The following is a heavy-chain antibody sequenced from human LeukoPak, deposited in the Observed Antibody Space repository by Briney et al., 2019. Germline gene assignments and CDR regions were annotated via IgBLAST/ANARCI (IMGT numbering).Heavy chain of an antibody. J-gene: IGHJ4*02. V-gene: IGHV3-72*01. CDR2: CRDKADRSIT. CDR3: ARDRRGSYDY. Sequence: PGGSLRLSCVASGFVLSDHSMDRVRQAPGKGLEWVGRCRDKADRSITTYAASLKGRFTISRDDSQNSLYLQMSSLKIEDTAVYYCARDRRGSYDYWGQRTLVTVSS. CDR1: GFVLSDHS. D-gene: IGHD1-26*01.